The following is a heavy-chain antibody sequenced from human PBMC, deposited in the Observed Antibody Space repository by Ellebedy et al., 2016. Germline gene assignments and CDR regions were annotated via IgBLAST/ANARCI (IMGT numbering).Heavy chain of an antibody. J-gene: IGHJ4*02. CDR2: ISTYNGNT. CDR3: TRGETILVDYFDY. Sequence: ASVKVSCXASGYTFTTSGISWVRQAPGQGLEWMGWISTYNGNTNYAQKLQGRVTMTTDTSTSTAYMELRSLRSDDTAVYYCTRGETILVDYFDYWGQGTLVTVSS. D-gene: IGHD4/OR15-4a*01. V-gene: IGHV1-18*01. CDR1: GYTFTTSG.